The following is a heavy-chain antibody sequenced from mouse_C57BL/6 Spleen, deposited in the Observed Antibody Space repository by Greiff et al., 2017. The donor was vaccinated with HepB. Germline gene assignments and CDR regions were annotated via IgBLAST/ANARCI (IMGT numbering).Heavy chain of an antibody. CDR2: ISYDGSN. Sequence: EVKLQESGPGLVKPSQSLSLTCSVTGYSITSGYYWNWIRQFPGNKLEWMGYISYDGSNNYNPSLNNRISITRDSSKNPFFLKLNSVTTEATATYYCAREGITTVVGNAMDYWGQGTSVTVAS. V-gene: IGHV3-6*01. D-gene: IGHD1-1*01. CDR1: GYSITSGYY. CDR3: AREGITTVVGNAMDY. J-gene: IGHJ4*01.